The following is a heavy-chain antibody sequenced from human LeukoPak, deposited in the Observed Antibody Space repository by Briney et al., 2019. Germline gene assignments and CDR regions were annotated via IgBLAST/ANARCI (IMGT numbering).Heavy chain of an antibody. J-gene: IGHJ4*02. D-gene: IGHD3-16*01. CDR1: GFTFSSSW. CDR3: ARDKFGGTDY. V-gene: IGHV3-7*01. Sequence: GGSLRLSCAASGFTFSSSWMSWVRQAPGKGLEWVANIKPDGSEKYYVDTVKGRLTISRDNAKNSLYLQMNSLRAEDTAVYYCARDKFGGTDYWGQGTLVTVSS. CDR2: IKPDGSEK.